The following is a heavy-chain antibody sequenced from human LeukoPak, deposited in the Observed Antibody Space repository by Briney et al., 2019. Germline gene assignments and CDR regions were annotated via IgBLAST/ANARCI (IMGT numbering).Heavy chain of an antibody. CDR1: GASISTFY. J-gene: IGHJ3*02. Sequence: SETLSLTCTVSGASISTFYWNWIRQPPGKGLEWIGYTYYSGSTNYNPSLKSRVTISVDTSKNQFSLKLSSVTAADTAVYYCARDLRVVATIGYAFDTWGQGTMVTVSS. V-gene: IGHV4-59*12. CDR3: ARDLRVVATIGYAFDT. CDR2: TYYSGST. D-gene: IGHD5-12*01.